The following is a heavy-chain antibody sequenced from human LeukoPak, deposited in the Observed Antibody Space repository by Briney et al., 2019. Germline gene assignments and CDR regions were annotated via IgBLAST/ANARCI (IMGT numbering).Heavy chain of an antibody. CDR1: GYIFGHNG. J-gene: IGHJ6*02. V-gene: IGHV1-18*01. CDR2: ISAYYGDT. CDR3: ARDSDSGYYYGSSYYYGMDV. Sequence: ASVKVSCKTSGYIFGHNGISWVRQAPGQGPEWMGWISAYYGDTKYAQKFQGRVTMTRDTSTSTVYMELRSLRSDDTAVYYCARDSDSGYYYGSSYYYGMDVWGQGTTVTVSS. D-gene: IGHD3-22*01.